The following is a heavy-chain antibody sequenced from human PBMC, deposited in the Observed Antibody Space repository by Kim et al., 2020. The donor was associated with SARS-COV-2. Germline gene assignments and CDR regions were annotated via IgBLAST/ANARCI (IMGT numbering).Heavy chain of an antibody. Sequence: SETLSLTCAVSGGSISSSNWWSWVRQPPGKGLEWIGEIYHSGSTNYNPSLKSRVTISVDKSKNQFSLKLSSVTAADTAVYYCARGGGYHHREECYFDYWGQGTLVTVSS. D-gene: IGHD3-22*01. V-gene: IGHV4-4*02. J-gene: IGHJ4*02. CDR2: IYHSGST. CDR1: GGSISSSNW. CDR3: ARGGGYHHREECYFDY.